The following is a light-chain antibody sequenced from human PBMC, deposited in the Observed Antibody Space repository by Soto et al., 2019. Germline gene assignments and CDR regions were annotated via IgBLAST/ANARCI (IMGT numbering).Light chain of an antibody. J-gene: IGKJ1*01. CDR1: QGISSY. CDR3: QQYYSYRT. V-gene: IGKV1-8*01. Sequence: AIRMTQSPSSFSASTGDRVTITCRASQGISSYLAWYQQKPGKAPKLLIYAASTLQSRVPSRFSGSGSGTDFTLTISCLQSEDFATYYCQQYYSYRTFGQGTKVEIK. CDR2: AAS.